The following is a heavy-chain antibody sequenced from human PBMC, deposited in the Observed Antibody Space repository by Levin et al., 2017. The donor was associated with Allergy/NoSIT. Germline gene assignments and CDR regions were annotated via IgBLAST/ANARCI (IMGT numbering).Heavy chain of an antibody. D-gene: IGHD2-2*01. CDR3: ARSSYQPPLVARTCYFDN. CDR2: INHSGST. Sequence: SETLSLTCAVYGGSFSGYYWSWIRQPPGKGLEWIGEINHSGSTNYNPSLKSRVTISVDTAKNQFSLKLSSVTAADTAVYYCARSSYQPPLVARTCYFDNWGQGTLVTVSS. CDR1: GGSFSGYY. V-gene: IGHV4-34*01. J-gene: IGHJ4*02.